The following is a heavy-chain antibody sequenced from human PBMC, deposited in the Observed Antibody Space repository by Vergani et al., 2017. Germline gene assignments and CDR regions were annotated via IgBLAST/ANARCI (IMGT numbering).Heavy chain of an antibody. V-gene: IGHV1-2*02. CDR3: ARERGIAAAGSWFDP. CDR2: INPNSGGT. J-gene: IGHJ5*02. D-gene: IGHD6-13*01. Sequence: QVQLVQSGAAVKKPGASVKVSCKASGYTFTGYYMHWVRQAPGQGLEWMGWINPNSGGTNYAQKFQGRVTMTRDTSISPADMELSRLRSDETALYYCARERGIAAAGSWFDPWGQGTLVTVSS. CDR1: GYTFTGYY.